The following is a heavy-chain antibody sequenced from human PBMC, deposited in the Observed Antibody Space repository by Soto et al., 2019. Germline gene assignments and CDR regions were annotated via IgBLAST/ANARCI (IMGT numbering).Heavy chain of an antibody. Sequence: VGSLRLSCAASGFTFSDHYMDWVRQAPGKGLEWVGRTRNKANSYTTEYAASVKGRFTISRDDSKNSLYLQMNSLKTEDTAVHYCARGRITIFGVVINYYGMDVWGQGTTVTVSS. J-gene: IGHJ6*02. D-gene: IGHD3-3*01. V-gene: IGHV3-72*01. CDR2: TRNKANSYTT. CDR1: GFTFSDHY. CDR3: ARGRITIFGVVINYYGMDV.